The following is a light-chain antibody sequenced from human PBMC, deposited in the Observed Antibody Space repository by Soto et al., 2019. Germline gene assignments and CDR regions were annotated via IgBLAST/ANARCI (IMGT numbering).Light chain of an antibody. CDR1: QSISTY. V-gene: IGKV1-39*01. CDR2: AAS. J-gene: IGKJ5*01. Sequence: DIHLTMSPATVSASIGDRVTITCRASQSISTYLNWYQQKPGKAPKLLIYAASSLQSGVPSRFSGSGSGTDFTLTISNLQPEDFATYFCQQSYSTPLTFGGGTRLEIK. CDR3: QQSYSTPLT.